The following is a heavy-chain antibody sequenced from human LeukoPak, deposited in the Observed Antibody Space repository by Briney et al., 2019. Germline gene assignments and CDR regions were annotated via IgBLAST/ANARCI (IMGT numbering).Heavy chain of an antibody. CDR3: ARGLSGYLYYFDY. D-gene: IGHD3-9*01. V-gene: IGHV4-59*01. CDR1: GGSISSYY. CDR2: IYYSGST. J-gene: IGHJ4*02. Sequence: PSETLSLTCTVSGGSISSYYWSWIRQPPGKGLEWIGYIYYSGSTNYNPSLKSRVTISVDTSKSQFSLKLSSVTAADTAVYYCARGLSGYLYYFDYWGQGTLVTVSS.